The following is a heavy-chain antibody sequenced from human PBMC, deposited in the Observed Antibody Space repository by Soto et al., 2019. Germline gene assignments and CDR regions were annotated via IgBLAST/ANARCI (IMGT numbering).Heavy chain of an antibody. D-gene: IGHD5-18*01. CDR1: GDSVSSGGYY. Sequence: QVQLQESGPGLVKPSQTLSLTCTVSGDSVSSGGYYWSWIRQHPGKGLEWIGYIYYTGSTYYNPSLKSRVSISVDTSTNQFSLKLSSVTAADTAVYYCASAGHSYGFFADSWGQGTLVTVSS. CDR2: IYYTGST. CDR3: ASAGHSYGFFADS. V-gene: IGHV4-31*03. J-gene: IGHJ4*02.